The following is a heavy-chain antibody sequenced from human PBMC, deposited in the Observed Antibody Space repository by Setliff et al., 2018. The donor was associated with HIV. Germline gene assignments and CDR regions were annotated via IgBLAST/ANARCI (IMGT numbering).Heavy chain of an antibody. J-gene: IGHJ3*02. CDR3: ARKSTLRYYYGSGSLDAFDI. CDR1: GGSISSTKW. CDR2: IYQSGTT. Sequence: PSETLSLTCEVSGGSISSTKWWNWVRQPPGKGLEWIGEIYQSGTTNYNPSLKSRVTMSVDTSNNQFSLELSSATAADTAVYYCARKSTLRYYYGSGSLDAFDIWGQGTKVTVSS. V-gene: IGHV4-4*02. D-gene: IGHD3-10*01.